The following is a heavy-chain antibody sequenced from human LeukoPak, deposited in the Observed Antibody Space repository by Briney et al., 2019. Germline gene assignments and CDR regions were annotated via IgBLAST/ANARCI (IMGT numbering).Heavy chain of an antibody. CDR3: ARDRGAVAGQYFDY. CDR2: ISYDGSNK. V-gene: IGHV3-30-3*01. Sequence: GGSLRLSCAASGFTFSSYAMHWVRQAPGKGLEWVAVISYDGSNKYYADSVKGRFTISRDNSKNTLYLQMNSLRAEDTAVYYCARDRGAVAGQYFDYWGQGTLVTVSS. J-gene: IGHJ4*02. D-gene: IGHD6-19*01. CDR1: GFTFSSYA.